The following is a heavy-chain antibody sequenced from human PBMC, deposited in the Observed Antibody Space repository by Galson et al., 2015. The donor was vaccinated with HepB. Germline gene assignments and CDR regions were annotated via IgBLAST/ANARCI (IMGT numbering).Heavy chain of an antibody. Sequence: SLRLSCAASGFTFSNYGMHWVRQAPGKGLEWVSFISYDGSNKYYADSVRGRFTISKDNSKNTVHLQMNSLRAEDTAVYYCARDKFWDGEKFLFSSFDLWGRGTLVTVSS. CDR2: ISYDGSNK. J-gene: IGHJ2*01. D-gene: IGHD3-10*01. V-gene: IGHV3-30*03. CDR3: ARDKFWDGEKFLFSSFDL. CDR1: GFTFSNYG.